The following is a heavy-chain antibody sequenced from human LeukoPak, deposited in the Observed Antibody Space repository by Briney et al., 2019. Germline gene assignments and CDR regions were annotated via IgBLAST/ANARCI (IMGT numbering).Heavy chain of an antibody. V-gene: IGHV4-34*01. CDR1: GGSFSGYY. Sequence: SETLSLTCAVYGGSFSGYYWSWIRQPPGKGLEWIGEINHSGSTNYNPSLKSRVTISVDTSKNQFSLKLSSVTAADTAVYYCARRIDYWGQGTLVTVSS. J-gene: IGHJ4*02. CDR3: ARRIDY. CDR2: INHSGST.